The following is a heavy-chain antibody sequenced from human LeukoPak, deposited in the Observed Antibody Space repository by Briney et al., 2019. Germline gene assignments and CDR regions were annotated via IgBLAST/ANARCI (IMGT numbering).Heavy chain of an antibody. CDR1: GGSISSSSYY. Sequence: SETLSLTCTVSGGSISSSSYYWGWIRQPPGEGLEWIGSIYYSGSTYYNPSLKSRVTISVDTSKNQFSLKLSSVTAADTAVYYCASASRMTMDFDYWGQGTLVTVSS. CDR2: IYYSGST. CDR3: ASASRMTMDFDY. V-gene: IGHV4-39*01. D-gene: IGHD2-15*01. J-gene: IGHJ4*02.